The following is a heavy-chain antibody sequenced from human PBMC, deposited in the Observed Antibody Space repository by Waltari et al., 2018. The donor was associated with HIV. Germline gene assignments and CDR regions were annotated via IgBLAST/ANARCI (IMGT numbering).Heavy chain of an antibody. CDR2: INHSGST. D-gene: IGHD3-10*01. J-gene: IGHJ4*02. CDR1: GGSFSGYY. CDR3: ARAPNYYGSGSHIDY. V-gene: IGHV4-34*01. Sequence: QVQLQQWGAGLLKPSETLSLTCAVYGGSFSGYYWSWIRQPPGKGLAWIGEINHSGSTNYSPSLKRRVTISVDTSKNQFSLKLGSVTAADTAVYYCARAPNYYGSGSHIDYWGQGTLVTVSS.